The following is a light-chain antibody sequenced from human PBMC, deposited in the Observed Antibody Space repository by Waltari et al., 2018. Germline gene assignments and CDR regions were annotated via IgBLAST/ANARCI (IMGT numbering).Light chain of an antibody. J-gene: IGLJ2*01. CDR2: GNMDGEQ. Sequence: QLLVTQSPSASASLGASVKLTCTLSSGHTSYAIAWHQHQAEKGPRFLMSGNMDGEQTKGDGIPYRFSGSSSGAERYLTIYSLQSEDEADYYCQTWDTNIVVFGGGTKVTVL. CDR1: SGHTSYA. V-gene: IGLV4-69*01. CDR3: QTWDTNIVV.